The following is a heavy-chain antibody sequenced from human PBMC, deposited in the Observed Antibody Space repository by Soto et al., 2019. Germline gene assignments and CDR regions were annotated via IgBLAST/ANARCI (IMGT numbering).Heavy chain of an antibody. CDR1: GFTFSSYG. J-gene: IGHJ3*02. Sequence: QTGGSLRLSCAASGFTFSSYGMHWVRQAPGKGLEWVAVISYDGSNKYYADSVKGRFTISRDNSKNTLYLQMNSLRSDDTAVYYCARGGASARGAFDIWGQGTMVTVS. V-gene: IGHV3-30*03. CDR2: ISYDGSNK. CDR3: ARGGASARGAFDI.